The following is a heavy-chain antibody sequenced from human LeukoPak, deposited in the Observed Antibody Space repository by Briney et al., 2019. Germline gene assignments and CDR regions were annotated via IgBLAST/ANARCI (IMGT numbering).Heavy chain of an antibody. CDR1: GGSISSYY. J-gene: IGHJ4*02. Sequence: SETLSLTCTVSGGSISSYYWSWIRQPPGKGLEWIGYIYYSGSTNYNPSLKSRVTISVDTSKNQFSLKLSSVTAADTAVYYCARHRSSSWSDFDYWGQGTLVTVSS. D-gene: IGHD6-13*01. CDR3: ARHRSSSWSDFDY. CDR2: IYYSGST. V-gene: IGHV4-59*08.